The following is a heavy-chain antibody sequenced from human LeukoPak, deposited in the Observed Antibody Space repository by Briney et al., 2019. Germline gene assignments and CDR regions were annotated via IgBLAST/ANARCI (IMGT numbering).Heavy chain of an antibody. CDR2: ISSSSSYI. CDR3: ARDRGIAVAGWYMDV. Sequence: GGSLRLSCAASGFTFSSYSMNWVRQAPGKGLEWVSSISSSSSYIYYADSVKGRFTISRDNAKNSLYLQMSSLRAEDTAVYYCARDRGIAVAGWYMDVWGKGTTVTVSS. J-gene: IGHJ6*03. CDR1: GFTFSSYS. D-gene: IGHD6-19*01. V-gene: IGHV3-21*01.